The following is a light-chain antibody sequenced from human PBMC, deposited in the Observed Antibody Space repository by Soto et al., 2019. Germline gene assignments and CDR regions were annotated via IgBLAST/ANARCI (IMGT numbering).Light chain of an antibody. J-gene: IGKJ3*01. CDR2: AAS. V-gene: IGKV1-27*01. CDR1: QDINSY. CDR3: QNYHSAPFT. Sequence: DLQMTQSPSSLSTSVGDRVTITCRASQDINSYLAWYQQKPGEVPQIIVYAASTLQSGVPSRFRGSGSGTDFTLTISSLQPEDVATYYCQNYHSAPFTFGPGTAVDI.